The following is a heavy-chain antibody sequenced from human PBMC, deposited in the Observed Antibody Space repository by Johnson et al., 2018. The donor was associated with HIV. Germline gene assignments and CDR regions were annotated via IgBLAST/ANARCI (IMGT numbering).Heavy chain of an antibody. CDR3: ARDRLYSSGWYGTDAFDI. Sequence: VQLVESGGGLVQPGGSLRLSCAASGFTFSSYAMSWVRQAPGKGLEWVSAISGSGGSTYYADSVKGRFTISRDNSKNTLYLQMNSLRAEDTAVYYCARDRLYSSGWYGTDAFDIWGQGTMVTVSS. J-gene: IGHJ3*02. CDR1: GFTFSSYA. CDR2: ISGSGGST. D-gene: IGHD6-19*01. V-gene: IGHV3-23*04.